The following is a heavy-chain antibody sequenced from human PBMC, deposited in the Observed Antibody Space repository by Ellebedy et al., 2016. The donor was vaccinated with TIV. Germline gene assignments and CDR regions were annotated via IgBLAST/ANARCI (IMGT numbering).Heavy chain of an antibody. V-gene: IGHV4-39*01. D-gene: IGHD6-19*01. CDR2: IYYSGST. CDR3: ARQGHSSGWYVGEYYFDY. J-gene: IGHJ4*02. CDR1: GGSISSSSYY. Sequence: MPSETLSLTCTVSGGSISSSSYYWGWIRQPPGKGLEWIGSIYYSGSTYYNPSLKSRATISVDTSKNQFSLKLSSVTAADTAVYYCARQGHSSGWYVGEYYFDYWGQGTLLTVSS.